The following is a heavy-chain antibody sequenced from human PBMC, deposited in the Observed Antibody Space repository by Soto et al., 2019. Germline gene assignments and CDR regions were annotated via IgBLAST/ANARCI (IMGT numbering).Heavy chain of an antibody. J-gene: IGHJ4*02. CDR2: ISHSGTT. Sequence: QVQLQESGPGLVEPSGTLSLTCAVSLVSISSGNWWSWVRQPPGGGLEYIGEISHSGTTNDNPSLERRLTISLDAPKNQLSLKLTSVTAADTAVYYCATKNVATPGHYWGQGTLVIVPS. D-gene: IGHD2-15*01. CDR1: LVSISSGNW. V-gene: IGHV4-4*02. CDR3: ATKNVATPGHY.